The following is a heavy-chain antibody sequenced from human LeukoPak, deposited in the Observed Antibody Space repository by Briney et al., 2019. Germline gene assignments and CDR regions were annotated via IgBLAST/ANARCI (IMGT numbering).Heavy chain of an antibody. J-gene: IGHJ4*02. Sequence: GGSLRPSCAASGLSFSKSSMLWFRQAPGKGLEWVSSISIGSSPYTYYADSLKGRFTISRDNAKNSVCLQMNSLRPEDTAVYYCASYTLWYGDSWGQGTLVTISS. CDR2: ISIGSSPYT. CDR3: ASYTLWYGDS. V-gene: IGHV3-21*06. D-gene: IGHD3-10*01. CDR1: GLSFSKSS.